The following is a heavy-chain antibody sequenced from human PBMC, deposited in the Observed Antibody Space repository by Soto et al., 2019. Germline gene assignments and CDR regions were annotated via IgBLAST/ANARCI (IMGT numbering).Heavy chain of an antibody. D-gene: IGHD3-22*01. V-gene: IGHV3-30-3*01. CDR2: ISYDGSNK. J-gene: IGHJ1*01. CDR1: GFTFSSYA. CDR3: ARVEADGSSGYYYSNPFQH. Sequence: QVQLVESGGGVVQPGRSLRLSCAASGFTFSSYAMHWVRQAPGKGLEWVAVISYDGSNKYYADSVKGRFTISRDNSKNTLYLQMNSLRAEDTAVYYCARVEADGSSGYYYSNPFQHWGEGTLVTVSS.